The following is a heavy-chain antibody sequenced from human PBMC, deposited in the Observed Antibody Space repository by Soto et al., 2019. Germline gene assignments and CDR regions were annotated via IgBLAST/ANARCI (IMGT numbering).Heavy chain of an antibody. CDR1: GGSISRGGYY. CDR2: IHDSGTT. V-gene: IGHV4-31*03. J-gene: IGHJ4*02. CDR3: ARVEPHGGYDVFDN. D-gene: IGHD5-12*01. Sequence: PSGTLSLTCTVSGGSISRGGYYWSWIRQHPGKGLEWIAYIHDSGTTYYNPSLKSRVTMSVDTSKNQFSLRLSSVNAADTAVYYCARVEPHGGYDVFDNWGQGTLVTVSS.